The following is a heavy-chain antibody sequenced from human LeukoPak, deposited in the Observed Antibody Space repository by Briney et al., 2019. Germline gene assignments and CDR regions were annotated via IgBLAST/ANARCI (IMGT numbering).Heavy chain of an antibody. Sequence: PSETLSVTCTVSGGSISSYYWSWIRQPAGKGLEWIGRIYTSGTTNYNPSLKSRVTISVDKSKNQFSLKLSSVTAADTAVYYCASYSSSIRMDVWGKGTTVTVSS. CDR1: GGSISSYY. CDR2: IYTSGTT. J-gene: IGHJ6*04. CDR3: ASYSSSIRMDV. D-gene: IGHD6-6*01. V-gene: IGHV4-4*07.